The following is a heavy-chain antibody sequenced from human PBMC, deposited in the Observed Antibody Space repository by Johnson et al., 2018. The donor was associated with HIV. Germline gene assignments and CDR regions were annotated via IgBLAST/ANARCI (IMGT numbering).Heavy chain of an antibody. CDR2: IYSGGST. CDR1: GFTFDDYA. Sequence: QVQLVESGGGLVQPGRSLRLSCAASGFTFDDYAMHWVRQAPGKGLEWVSVIYSGGSTYYADSVKGRFTISRDNSKNFLYLQMNSLRAEDTAVYYCAKDPVGATWAFDIWGQGTMVTVSS. J-gene: IGHJ3*02. V-gene: IGHV3-NL1*01. D-gene: IGHD1-26*01. CDR3: AKDPVGATWAFDI.